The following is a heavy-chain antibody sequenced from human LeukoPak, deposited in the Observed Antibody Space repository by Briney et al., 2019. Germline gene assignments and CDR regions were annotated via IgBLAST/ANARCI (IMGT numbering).Heavy chain of an antibody. CDR1: GGSISGSY. D-gene: IGHD2-15*01. V-gene: IGHV4-59*12. CDR3: ARYCSGGSCPVARDY. Sequence: PSETLSLTCNVSGGSISGSYWSWIRQPPGKGLEWIGYIHYSGSTDYNPSLKSRVTISVDTSKNQFSLKLSSVTAADTAVYYCARYCSGGSCPVARDYWGQGTLVTVSS. CDR2: IHYSGST. J-gene: IGHJ4*02.